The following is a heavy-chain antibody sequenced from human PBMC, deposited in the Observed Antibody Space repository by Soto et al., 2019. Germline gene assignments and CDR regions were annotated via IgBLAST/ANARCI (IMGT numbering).Heavy chain of an antibody. J-gene: IGHJ6*02. V-gene: IGHV3-30*18. D-gene: IGHD6-19*01. CDR2: ISYDGSNK. Sequence: QVQLVESGGGVVQPGRSLRLSCAASGFTFSSYGMHWVRQAPGKGLEWVAVISYDGSNKYYADSVKGRFTISRDNSKNTLYLQMNSLRAEDTAVYYCAKDLKDGGWYYGMDVWGQGTTVTVSS. CDR3: AKDLKDGGWYYGMDV. CDR1: GFTFSSYG.